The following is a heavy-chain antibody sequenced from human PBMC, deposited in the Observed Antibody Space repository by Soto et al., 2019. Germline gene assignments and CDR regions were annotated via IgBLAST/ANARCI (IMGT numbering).Heavy chain of an antibody. CDR1: GYSFTSYW. CDR2: IYPGDSDT. CDR3: ARIPAYYYDSSGYPYFDY. Sequence: GESLKISCKSSGYSFTSYWIGWVRQMPGKGLEWMGIIYPGDSDTRYSPSFQGQVTISADKSISTAYLQWSSLKASDTAMYYCARIPAYYYDSSGYPYFDYWGQGTLVTVSS. J-gene: IGHJ4*02. D-gene: IGHD3-22*01. V-gene: IGHV5-51*01.